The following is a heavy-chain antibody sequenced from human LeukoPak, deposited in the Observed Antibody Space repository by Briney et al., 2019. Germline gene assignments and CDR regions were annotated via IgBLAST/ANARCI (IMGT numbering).Heavy chain of an antibody. CDR1: GFSFSSYA. Sequence: GGSLRLSCSASGFSFSSYAMYWVRQAPGKGLEYVSAISSNGGSTYYADSVKGRFTISRDNSKNTLYLQMSSLRAEDTAVYYRVKDSSGWYRGWFDPWGQGTLVTVSS. J-gene: IGHJ5*02. V-gene: IGHV3-64D*09. CDR3: VKDSSGWYRGWFDP. D-gene: IGHD6-19*01. CDR2: ISSNGGST.